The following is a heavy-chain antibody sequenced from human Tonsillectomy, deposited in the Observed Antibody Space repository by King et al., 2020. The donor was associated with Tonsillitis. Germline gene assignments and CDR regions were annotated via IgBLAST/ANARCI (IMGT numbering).Heavy chain of an antibody. Sequence: LQLQESGPGLVKPSDTLSLTCTVSGASMNTYYWSWIRQPAEKGLEGIGRIHTSGSTNYNPSPESRVTMSVDTSKNQFSLNLTSMTAADTAVYYCARDQPVGSTRFDYWGQGILVTVSS. CDR2: IHTSGST. CDR1: GASMNTYY. V-gene: IGHV4-4*07. D-gene: IGHD2-2*01. CDR3: ARDQPVGSTRFDY. J-gene: IGHJ4*02.